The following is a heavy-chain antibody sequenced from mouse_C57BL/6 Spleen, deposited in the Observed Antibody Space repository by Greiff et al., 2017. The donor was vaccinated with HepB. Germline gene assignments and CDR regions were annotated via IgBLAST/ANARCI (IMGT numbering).Heavy chain of an antibody. CDR3: ASDGLGYGSSSFAY. J-gene: IGHJ3*01. Sequence: VQLQQPGAELVKPGASVKMSCKASGYTFTSYWITWVKQRPGQGLEWIGDIYPGSGSTNYNEKFKSKATLTVDTSSSTAYMQLSSLTSEDSAVYYWASDGLGYGSSSFAYWGQGTLVTVSA. V-gene: IGHV1-55*01. D-gene: IGHD1-1*01. CDR2: IYPGSGST. CDR1: GYTFTSYW.